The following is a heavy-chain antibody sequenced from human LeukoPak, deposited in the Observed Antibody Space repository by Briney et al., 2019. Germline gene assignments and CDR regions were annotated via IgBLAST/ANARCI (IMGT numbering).Heavy chain of an antibody. CDR3: AKGMRYNWNYHNY. D-gene: IGHD1-7*01. Sequence: GGSLRLSCAASGFTFDDYAMHWVRQAPGKGLEWVSGISWNSGSIGYADSVKGRFTISRDNAKNSLYLQMNSLRAEDTALYYCAKGMRYNWNYHNYWGQGTLVTVSS. J-gene: IGHJ4*02. CDR1: GFTFDDYA. V-gene: IGHV3-9*01. CDR2: ISWNSGSI.